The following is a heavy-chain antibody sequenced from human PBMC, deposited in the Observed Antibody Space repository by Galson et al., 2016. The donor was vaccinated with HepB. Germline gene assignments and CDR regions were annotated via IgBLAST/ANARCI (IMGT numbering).Heavy chain of an antibody. CDR2: IISVLGRT. CDR3: AREGRYDYIWGTYRYYFDN. J-gene: IGHJ4*02. Sequence: SVKVSCKASGGTFTSFAINWVRQAPGQGLQWMGGIISVLGRTTYAQIYQGRVTITADESTNTAYMELTGLTSDDTAVYYCAREGRYDYIWGTYRYYFDNWGQGTLVTVSS. V-gene: IGHV1-69*10. D-gene: IGHD3-16*02. CDR1: GGTFTSFA.